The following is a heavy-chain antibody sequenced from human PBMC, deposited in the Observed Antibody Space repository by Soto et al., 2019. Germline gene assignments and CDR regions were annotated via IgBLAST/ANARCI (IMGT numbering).Heavy chain of an antibody. V-gene: IGHV3-30*03. CDR3: ARQTGGWFDP. CDR2: ISYDGSNK. CDR1: GFIFSSYG. D-gene: IGHD7-27*01. Sequence: PGGSLRLSCAASGFIFSSYGMHWVRQAPGKGLEWVTIISYDGSNKYYADSVKGRFTISRDNSKNTLYLQMNSLRTEDTAVYYCARQTGGWFDPWGQGT. J-gene: IGHJ5*02.